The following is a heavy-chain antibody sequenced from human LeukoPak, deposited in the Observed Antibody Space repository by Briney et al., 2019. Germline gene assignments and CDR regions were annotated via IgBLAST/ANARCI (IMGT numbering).Heavy chain of an antibody. V-gene: IGHV3-21*01. CDR1: GFTFSSYS. CDR3: ARERFPIITIFGAFDI. CDR2: ISSSSSYI. Sequence: GGSLRLSCAASGFTFSSYSMNWVRQAPGKGLEWVSSISSSSSYIYYADSVKGRFTISRDNAKNSLYLQMNSLRAEDTAVYYCARERFPIITIFGAFDIWGQGTMVTVSS. J-gene: IGHJ3*02. D-gene: IGHD3-3*01.